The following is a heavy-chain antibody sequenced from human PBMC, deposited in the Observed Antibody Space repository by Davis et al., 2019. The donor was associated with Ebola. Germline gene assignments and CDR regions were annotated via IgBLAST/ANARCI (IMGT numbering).Heavy chain of an antibody. D-gene: IGHD5-12*01. J-gene: IGHJ4*02. V-gene: IGHV1-69*04. CDR3: ARGRGGYGYPDY. Sequence: AASVKVSCKASGGTFSSYAISWVRQAPGQGLEWMGRIIPILGIANYAQKFQGRVTITADKSTSTAYMGLSSLRSEDTAVYYCARGRGGYGYPDYWGQGTLVTVSS. CDR1: GGTFSSYA. CDR2: IIPILGIA.